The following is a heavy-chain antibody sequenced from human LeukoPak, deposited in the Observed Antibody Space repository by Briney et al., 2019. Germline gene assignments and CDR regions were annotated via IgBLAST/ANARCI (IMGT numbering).Heavy chain of an antibody. CDR1: GFTFSSYD. CDR2: IYFGGTT. Sequence: GGSLRLSCATSGFTFSSYDMSWVRQAPGQGLEWVSVIYFGGTTYYADSVKGRFTISRDNSKNTVYLQMNSLRVEDTAVYYCARGDGVYVYWGQGTLVTVSS. V-gene: IGHV3-53*01. J-gene: IGHJ4*02. D-gene: IGHD5/OR15-5a*01. CDR3: ARGDGVYVY.